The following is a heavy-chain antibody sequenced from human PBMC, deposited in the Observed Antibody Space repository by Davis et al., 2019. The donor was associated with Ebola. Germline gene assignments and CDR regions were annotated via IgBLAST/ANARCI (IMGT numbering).Heavy chain of an antibody. Sequence: AASVKVFCKASGGTFSSYAISWVRQAPRQGLEWMGGIIPIFGTANYAQKFQGRVTITADESTSTAYMELSSLRSEDTAVYYCARDGGVAVAGTNSLWFQHWGQGTLVTVSS. D-gene: IGHD6-19*01. CDR3: ARDGGVAVAGTNSLWFQH. J-gene: IGHJ1*01. CDR1: GGTFSSYA. CDR2: IIPIFGTA. V-gene: IGHV1-69*13.